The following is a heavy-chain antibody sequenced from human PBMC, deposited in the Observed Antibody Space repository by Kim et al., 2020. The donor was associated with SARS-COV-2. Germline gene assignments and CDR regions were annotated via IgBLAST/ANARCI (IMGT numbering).Heavy chain of an antibody. D-gene: IGHD3-10*01. Sequence: NPSLKSRVNISVDTSKNQFSLKLSSVTAADTAVYYCARTPITMVRGVIGYWGQGTLVTVSS. CDR3: ARTPITMVRGVIGY. J-gene: IGHJ4*02. V-gene: IGHV4-34*01.